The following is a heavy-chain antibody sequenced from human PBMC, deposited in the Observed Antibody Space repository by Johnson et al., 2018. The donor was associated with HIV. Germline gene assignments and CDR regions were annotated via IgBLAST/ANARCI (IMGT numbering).Heavy chain of an antibody. D-gene: IGHD1-26*01. CDR2: ISYDGSDK. Sequence: MQLVESGGGVVQPGRSLRLSCAASGFTFSSYGMHWVRQAPAKGLEWVAFISYDGSDKYYADSVKGRFTISRDNSKNTLYLQMNSLRAEDTAVYYCARDGKVGATPRRAFDIWGQGTMVTVSS. CDR3: ARDGKVGATPRRAFDI. V-gene: IGHV3-30*03. CDR1: GFTFSSYG. J-gene: IGHJ3*02.